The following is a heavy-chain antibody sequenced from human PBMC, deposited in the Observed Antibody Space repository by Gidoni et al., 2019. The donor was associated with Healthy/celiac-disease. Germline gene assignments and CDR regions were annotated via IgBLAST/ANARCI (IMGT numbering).Heavy chain of an antibody. CDR1: GFTFSSYG. CDR2: IWYDGSNK. CDR3: AREELGSCDY. D-gene: IGHD7-27*01. J-gene: IGHJ4*02. V-gene: IGHV3-33*01. Sequence: QVQLVESGGGVVQPGRSLRLSCAASGFTFSSYGMHWVRQAPGKGLEWVAGIWYDGSNKYYADSVKGRFTISRDNSKNTLYLQMNSLRAEDTAVYYCAREELGSCDYWGQGTLVTVSS.